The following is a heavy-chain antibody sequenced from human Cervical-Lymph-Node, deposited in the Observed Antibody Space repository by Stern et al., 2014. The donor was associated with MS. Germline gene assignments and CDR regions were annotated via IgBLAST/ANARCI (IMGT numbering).Heavy chain of an antibody. CDR1: GFTLGDYA. CDR2: VSWHSGAI. V-gene: IGHV3-9*01. CDR3: AREKSDSILWFGDLRDYNYGMDV. J-gene: IGHJ6*02. D-gene: IGHD3-10*01. Sequence: EVQLVESGGDLVQPGRSLRLSCVASGFTLGDYAMHWVRQAPGKGLEWVAGVSWHSGAIGYAESVKGRFTISRDNAKNSLYLQMNSLRLEDSALYYCAREKSDSILWFGDLRDYNYGMDVWGRGTTVTVSS.